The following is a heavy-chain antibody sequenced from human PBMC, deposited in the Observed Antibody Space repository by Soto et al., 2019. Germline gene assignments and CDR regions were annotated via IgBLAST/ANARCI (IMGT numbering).Heavy chain of an antibody. CDR2: ISWNSGSI. V-gene: IGHV3-9*01. Sequence: EVQLVESGGGLVQPGRSLRLSCAASGFTFDDYAMHWVRQAPGKRLEWVAGISWNSGSIGYADSVKGRFTISRDNAKNSLYLQMNSLRAEDTALYYCAKRYSSGWFGGYDYWGQGTLVTVSS. D-gene: IGHD6-19*01. CDR3: AKRYSSGWFGGYDY. J-gene: IGHJ4*02. CDR1: GFTFDDYA.